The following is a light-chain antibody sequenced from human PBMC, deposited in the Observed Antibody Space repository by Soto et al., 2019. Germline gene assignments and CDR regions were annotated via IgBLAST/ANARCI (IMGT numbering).Light chain of an antibody. V-gene: IGKV1-33*01. J-gene: IGKJ1*01. CDR3: QQYDLLPWT. CDR1: QDITNF. Sequence: DIQMTQSPSSLSASVGDRVTITCQASQDITNFLYWYQQKPGKAPKLLIYAASNLETGVPSRFSGGGSGADFTFTISSLQPEDVATYYCQQYDLLPWTFGQGTKVEIK. CDR2: AAS.